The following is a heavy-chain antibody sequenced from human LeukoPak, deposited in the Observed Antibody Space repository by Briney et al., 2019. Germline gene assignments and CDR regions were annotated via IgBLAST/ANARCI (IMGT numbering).Heavy chain of an antibody. CDR1: GFTFSSYA. V-gene: IGHV3-23*01. CDR3: AKSDWFDLIIYFDY. J-gene: IGHJ4*02. CDR2: ISGSGGSI. Sequence: GGSLRLSCAASGFTFSSYAMSWVRQAPGKGLEWVSAISGSGGSIYYADSVKGRFTISRDKSKNTLYLQMNSLRAEDTAVYYCAKSDWFDLIIYFDYWGQGALVTVSS. D-gene: IGHD3-9*01.